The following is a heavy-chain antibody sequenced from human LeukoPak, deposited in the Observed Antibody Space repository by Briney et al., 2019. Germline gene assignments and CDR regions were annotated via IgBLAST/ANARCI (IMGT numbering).Heavy chain of an antibody. D-gene: IGHD3-3*01. Sequence: PSETLSLTCTVSGGSISSYYWSWIRKPPGKGLEWIGYIYYSGSTNYNPSLKSRVTISVDTSKNQFSLKLSSVTAADTAVYYCARIRFLEWLAPHYFDYWGQGTLVTVSS. CDR2: IYYSGST. J-gene: IGHJ4*02. V-gene: IGHV4-59*01. CDR3: ARIRFLEWLAPHYFDY. CDR1: GGSISSYY.